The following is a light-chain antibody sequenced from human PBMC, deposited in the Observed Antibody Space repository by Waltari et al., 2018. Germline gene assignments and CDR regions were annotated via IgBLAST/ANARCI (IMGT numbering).Light chain of an antibody. Sequence: QSVLTQPPSVSAAPGQKVTISCSGSSSNIGNNYVSWYQPLPGTAPKLLLYDNNNRPSGIPDRFSGSKSGTSATLGITGLQTGDEADYYCGTWDSSLTAGVFGGGTKLTVL. CDR2: DNN. V-gene: IGLV1-51*01. CDR3: GTWDSSLTAGV. J-gene: IGLJ3*02. CDR1: SSNIGNNY.